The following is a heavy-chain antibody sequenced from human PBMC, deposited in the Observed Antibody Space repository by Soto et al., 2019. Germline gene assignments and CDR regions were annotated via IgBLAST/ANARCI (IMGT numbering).Heavy chain of an antibody. CDR2: ISAYNGNT. CDR1: GYTFTSYG. D-gene: IGHD2-2*01. V-gene: IGHV1-18*04. CDR3: ARVEGYCSSTSCYDTTDWFDP. J-gene: IGHJ5*02. Sequence: ASVKVSCKASGYTFTSYGISWVRRAPGQGLEWMGWISAYNGNTNYAQKLQGRVTMTTDTSTSTAYMELRSLRSDDTAVYYCARVEGYCSSTSCYDTTDWFDPWGQGTLVTVSS.